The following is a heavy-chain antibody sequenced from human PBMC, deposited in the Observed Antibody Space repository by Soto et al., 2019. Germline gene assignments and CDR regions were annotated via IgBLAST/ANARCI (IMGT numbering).Heavy chain of an antibody. CDR1: GYTFTSYG. D-gene: IGHD3-9*01. J-gene: IGHJ4*02. Sequence: ASVKVSCKASGYTFTSYGISWVRQAPGQGLEWMGWISAYNGNTNYAQKLQGRVTMTTDTSTSTAYMELRSLRSDDTAVYYCARSPPDWLLPQPHDYWGQGTLVTVSS. V-gene: IGHV1-18*01. CDR3: ARSPPDWLLPQPHDY. CDR2: ISAYNGNT.